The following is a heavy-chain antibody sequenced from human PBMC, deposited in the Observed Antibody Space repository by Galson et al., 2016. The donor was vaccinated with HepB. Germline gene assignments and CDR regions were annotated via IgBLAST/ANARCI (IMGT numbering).Heavy chain of an antibody. CDR3: AKHTGTYYYYFGMDV. CDR1: GFTFSNYA. J-gene: IGHJ6*02. Sequence: SLRLSCAASGFTFSNYAMSWVRQAPGKGLQWVARISGAGGFIYYADSVKGRFTISRDTSKNTLSLQMSSLRAEDTALYYCAKHTGTYYYYFGMDVWGQGTTVTVSS. D-gene: IGHD3-16*01. CDR2: ISGAGGFI. V-gene: IGHV3-23*01.